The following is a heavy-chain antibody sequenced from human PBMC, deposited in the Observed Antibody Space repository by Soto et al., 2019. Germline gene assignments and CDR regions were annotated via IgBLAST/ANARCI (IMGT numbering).Heavy chain of an antibody. Sequence: QVQLQESGPGQVKPSDTLSLTCAVSGYFISSSNWWGWIRQPPGKGLEWIGYIYYSGSTYYNPSLQRRVTMSVDTSKNQFSLKLSPVTAVDTAMYYCARYDYGDNYFDYWGQGTLVTVSS. D-gene: IGHD4-17*01. CDR2: IYYSGST. J-gene: IGHJ4*02. CDR1: GYFISSSNW. CDR3: ARYDYGDNYFDY. V-gene: IGHV4-28*01.